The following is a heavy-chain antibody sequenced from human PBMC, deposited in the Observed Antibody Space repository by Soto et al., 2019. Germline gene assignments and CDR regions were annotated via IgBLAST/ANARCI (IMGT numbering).Heavy chain of an antibody. CDR1: GYTFTSHW. V-gene: IGHV5-51*01. Sequence: GESLKIPCKTSGYTFTSHWIGWVRQMPGKGLEWMGTIHPSDSDTRYSPTFHAHLAISAAKSSSTAYLQLSSLKASDTATYYCARPRAPYCYYYGVDVWGQGTPVTVSS. CDR3: ARPRAPYCYYYGVDV. J-gene: IGHJ6*02. CDR2: IHPSDSDT. D-gene: IGHD2-15*01.